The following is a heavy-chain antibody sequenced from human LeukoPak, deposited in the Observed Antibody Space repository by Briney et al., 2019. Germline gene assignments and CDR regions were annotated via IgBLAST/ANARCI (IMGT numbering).Heavy chain of an antibody. D-gene: IGHD2-21*02. V-gene: IGHV3-23*01. CDR1: GFTFSGYS. CDR3: AKESSSCGAGCYSLLDH. Sequence: PGGSLRLSCAASGFTFSGYSMAWVRQAPGKGLDWVSLINGRGTNTYYADSVRGRFTISRDNSKNTVCLQMNGLRAEDTAVYYCAKESSSCGAGCYSLLDHWGQGTLVTVSS. J-gene: IGHJ4*02. CDR2: INGRGTNT.